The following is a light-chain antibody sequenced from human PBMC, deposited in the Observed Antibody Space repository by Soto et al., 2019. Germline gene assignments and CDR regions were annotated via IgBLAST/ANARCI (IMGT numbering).Light chain of an antibody. Sequence: QSVLTQPPSASATPGQRVTISCSGSSSNIGSNNVNWYQQFPGTAPKLLIYSNNQRPSGVPARFSGSKSGTSASLAISGLQSADEADYYCAVWDDSLSGRVFGGGTMLTVL. CDR1: SSNIGSNN. CDR2: SNN. CDR3: AVWDDSLSGRV. J-gene: IGLJ3*02. V-gene: IGLV1-44*01.